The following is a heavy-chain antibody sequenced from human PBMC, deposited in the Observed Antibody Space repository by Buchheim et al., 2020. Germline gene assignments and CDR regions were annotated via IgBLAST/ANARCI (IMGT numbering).Heavy chain of an antibody. D-gene: IGHD6-19*01. CDR3: AKGAVGAYYLDY. J-gene: IGHJ4*02. Sequence: EVQLLESGGGLVQPGGSLRLSCAASGFTFSSYTMTWVRQTPGKGLEWVSAISGGGGDPSYADSVKGRFTFSRANSNNTLYRQMNSLRDDDTAVYYCAKGAVGAYYLDYWGQGTL. V-gene: IGHV3-23*01. CDR1: GFTFSSYT. CDR2: ISGGGGDP.